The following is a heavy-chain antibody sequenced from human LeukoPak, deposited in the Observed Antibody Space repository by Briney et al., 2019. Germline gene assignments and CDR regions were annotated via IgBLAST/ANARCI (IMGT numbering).Heavy chain of an antibody. D-gene: IGHD2-2*01. CDR2: ISGSGGST. CDR3: AKASGVVVVPAAIDY. Sequence: QSGGSLRLSCAASGFTFSSYAMSWVRQAPGKGLEWVSGISGSGGSTYYADSVKVRFTISRDNSKNTLYLQMNSLRAEDTAVYYCAKASGVVVVPAAIDYWGQGTLVTVSS. CDR1: GFTFSSYA. J-gene: IGHJ4*01. V-gene: IGHV3-23*01.